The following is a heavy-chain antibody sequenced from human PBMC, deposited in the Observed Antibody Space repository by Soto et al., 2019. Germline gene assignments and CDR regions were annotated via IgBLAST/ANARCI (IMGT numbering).Heavy chain of an antibody. V-gene: IGHV1-69*08. D-gene: IGHD2-15*01. CDR2: IIPILGVT. CDR1: GGTFSSYT. Sequence: QVQLVQSGAEVKKPGSSVKVSCKSSGGTFSSYTISWVRQAPGQGLEWMGRIIPILGVTNYAQKFQGRVTCAADKSTSTVYLSLSSLASEDTAVYYCARDGPVAVVTTTLDYYDDGMDAWGQGTTVTVSS. CDR3: ARDGPVAVVTTTLDYYDDGMDA. J-gene: IGHJ6*02.